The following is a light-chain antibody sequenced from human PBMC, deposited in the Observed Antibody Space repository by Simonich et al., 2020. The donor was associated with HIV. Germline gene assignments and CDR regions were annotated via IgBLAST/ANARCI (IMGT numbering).Light chain of an antibody. CDR2: GNS. Sequence: QSVLTQPPSVSGAPGQRVTISCTGSSSNIGAGYDVHWYQQLPGTAPKLLIYGNSNRPSGVPDRFSGSKSGTSASLAITGLQAEDEADYYCNSRDRSGNIWVFGGGTKLTVV. CDR1: SSNIGAGYD. CDR3: NSRDRSGNIWV. J-gene: IGLJ3*02. V-gene: IGLV1-40*01.